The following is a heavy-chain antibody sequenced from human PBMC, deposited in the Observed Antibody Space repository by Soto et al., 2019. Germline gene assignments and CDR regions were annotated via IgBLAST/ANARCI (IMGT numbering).Heavy chain of an antibody. CDR2: MSSSSTSI. CDR1: GSTFSTYS. Sequence: EVQLVESGGGLVQPGGSLRLSCADSGSTFSTYSMNWVRQAPGKGLEWVSYMSSSSTSISYADSVKGRFTVSRDNAKNSLYLQMNSLRAEATAIYYCARGWHGYDFAYWGQGTLVTVSS. D-gene: IGHD5-12*01. V-gene: IGHV3-48*01. CDR3: ARGWHGYDFAY. J-gene: IGHJ4*02.